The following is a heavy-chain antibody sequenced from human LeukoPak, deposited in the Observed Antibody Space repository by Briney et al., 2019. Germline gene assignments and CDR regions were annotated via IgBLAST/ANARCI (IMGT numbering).Heavy chain of an antibody. J-gene: IGHJ5*02. Sequence: SVKVSCKASGGTFSSYAISWVRQAPGQGLEWMGRIIPILGIANYAQKFQGRVTITADKSTSTAYMELSSLRSEDTAVYYCASTVQPVEMATILSDNWFDPWGQGTLVTVSS. CDR2: IIPILGIA. CDR1: GGTFSSYA. D-gene: IGHD5-24*01. V-gene: IGHV1-69*04. CDR3: ASTVQPVEMATILSDNWFDP.